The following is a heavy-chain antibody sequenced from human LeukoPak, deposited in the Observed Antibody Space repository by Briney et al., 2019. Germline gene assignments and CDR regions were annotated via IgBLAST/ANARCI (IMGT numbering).Heavy chain of an antibody. J-gene: IGHJ4*02. D-gene: IGHD6-13*01. Sequence: SQTLSLTCAVSGDSISSGDYSWSWIRQSPGKGLEWIGYIYQSGSTYYNPSLKSRGTISVDPSKNQFSLKLTSVTAADTAVYYCASEGIAAAGTFDYWGQGTLVTVSS. V-gene: IGHV4-30-2*06. CDR3: ASEGIAAAGTFDY. CDR1: GDSISSGDYS. CDR2: IYQSGST.